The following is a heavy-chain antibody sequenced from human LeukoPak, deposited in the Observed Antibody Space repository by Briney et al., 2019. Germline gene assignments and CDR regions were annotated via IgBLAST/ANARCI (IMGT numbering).Heavy chain of an antibody. J-gene: IGHJ3*02. CDR1: GGTFSSYA. Sequence: GSSVKVSCKASGGTFSSYAISWVRQAPGQGLEWKGGIIPIFGTANYAQKFQGSVTITADESTSTAYMELSSLRSEDTAVYYCARATTGYYYGTGRDAFDIWGQGTMVTVSS. CDR3: ARATTGYYYGTGRDAFDI. CDR2: IIPIFGTA. D-gene: IGHD3-10*01. V-gene: IGHV1-69*01.